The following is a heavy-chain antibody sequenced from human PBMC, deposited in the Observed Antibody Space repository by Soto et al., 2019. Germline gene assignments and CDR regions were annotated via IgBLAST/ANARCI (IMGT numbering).Heavy chain of an antibody. CDR1: GYTFTSYG. V-gene: IGHV1-18*04. Sequence: GASVKVSCKASGYTFTSYGISWVRQAPGQGLEWMGWISAYNGNTNYAQKLQGRVTMTTDTSTSTAYMELRSLRSDDTAVYYCAASAGNTVTRAEYFQHWGQGTLVTVSS. J-gene: IGHJ1*01. CDR2: ISAYNGNT. CDR3: AASAGNTVTRAEYFQH. D-gene: IGHD4-17*01.